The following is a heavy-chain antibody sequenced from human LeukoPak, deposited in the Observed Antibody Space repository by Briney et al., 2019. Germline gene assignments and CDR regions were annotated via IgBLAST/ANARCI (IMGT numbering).Heavy chain of an antibody. Sequence: GGSLRLSCAASGFTFSSYSMIWVRQAPGKGLEWVSHITASGTAMFYADSVKGRFTISRDNAKNSLYLQMNNLRDEDTAVYYCASSGSYRFDYWGQGTLVTVSS. J-gene: IGHJ4*02. CDR1: GFTFSSYS. CDR3: ASSGSYRFDY. D-gene: IGHD1-26*01. CDR2: ITASGTAM. V-gene: IGHV3-48*02.